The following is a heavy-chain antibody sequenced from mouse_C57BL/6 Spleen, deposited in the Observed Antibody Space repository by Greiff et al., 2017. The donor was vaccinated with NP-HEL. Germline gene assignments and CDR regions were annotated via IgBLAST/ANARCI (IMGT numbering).Heavy chain of an antibody. J-gene: IGHJ2*01. CDR3: ARPDYYGSLDY. CDR2: ISSGSSTI. D-gene: IGHD1-1*01. Sequence: EVQLQQSGGGLVKPGGSLKLSCAASGFTFSDYGMHWVRQAPEKGLEWVAYISSGSSTIYYADTVKGRFTISRDNAKNTLFLQMTSLRSEDTAMYYCARPDYYGSLDYWGQGTTLTVSS. V-gene: IGHV5-17*01. CDR1: GFTFSDYG.